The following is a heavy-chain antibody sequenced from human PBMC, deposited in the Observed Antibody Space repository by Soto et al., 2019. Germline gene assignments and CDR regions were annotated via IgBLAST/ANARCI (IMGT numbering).Heavy chain of an antibody. CDR3: ARTAVASTHYYYGMVV. J-gene: IGHJ6*02. V-gene: IGHV1-69*02. CDR2: IIPILGIA. D-gene: IGHD6-19*01. Sequence: QVQLVQSGAEVKKPGSSVKVSCKASGGTFSSYAISWVRQAPGQGLEWKGRIIPILGIANYAQKFQGRVTITADKSTSTAYMELSSLRSEDTAVYYCARTAVASTHYYYGMVVCGQGTTVTVSS. CDR1: GGTFSSYA.